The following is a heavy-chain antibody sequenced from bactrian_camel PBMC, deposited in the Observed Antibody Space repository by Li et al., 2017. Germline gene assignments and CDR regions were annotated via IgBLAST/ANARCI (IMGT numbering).Heavy chain of an antibody. CDR1: EYIPYKFC. CDR2: IDSDGST. V-gene: IGHV3S9*01. J-gene: IGHJ4*01. CDR3: ALEHRRAGWFRYGGTWNAEYRY. Sequence: HVQLVESGGGSVQAGGSLRLSCVATEYIPYKFCVGWFRQAPGKAREGVAGIDSDGSTGYADSVKGRFTISKDIAKNTVYLEMNSLKPEDTAMYYCALEHRRAGWFRYGGTWNAEYRYWGQGTQVTVS. D-gene: IGHD1*01.